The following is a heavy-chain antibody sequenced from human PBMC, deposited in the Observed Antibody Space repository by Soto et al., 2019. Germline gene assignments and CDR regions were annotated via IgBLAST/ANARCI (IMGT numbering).Heavy chain of an antibody. CDR3: ARQTAYSYSFAI. Sequence: GESLKISCKGSGYSFTSDWIGWVRQMPGKGLEWMGIIYPGDSDTRYSPSFRGQVTISADKSITTAYLQWSSLKASDTAIYYCARQTAYSYSFAIWGQGTMVTVSS. V-gene: IGHV5-51*01. CDR1: GYSFTSDW. CDR2: IYPGDSDT. J-gene: IGHJ3*02. D-gene: IGHD6-6*01.